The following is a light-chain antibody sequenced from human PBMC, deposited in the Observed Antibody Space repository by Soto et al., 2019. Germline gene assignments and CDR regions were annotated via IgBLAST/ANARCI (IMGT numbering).Light chain of an antibody. CDR3: QQYGNFPYT. CDR1: QSVSTS. CDR2: GAS. J-gene: IGKJ2*01. Sequence: EIVMTQSPATLSVSPGERAILSCRASQSVSTSLAWYQKKPGQAPKLLIFGASTRATGIPARFSGSGSGTEFTLTISSLQSEDFAVYYCQQYGNFPYTFGQGTKLEIK. V-gene: IGKV3-15*01.